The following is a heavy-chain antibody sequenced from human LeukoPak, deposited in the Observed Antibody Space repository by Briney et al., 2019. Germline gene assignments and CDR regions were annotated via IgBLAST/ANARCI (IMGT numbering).Heavy chain of an antibody. CDR3: ARGSAVTYFDY. Sequence: GGSLRLSCAASGFTFSDYYMSWIRQAPGKGLEWVANIKQDGSEKYYVDSVKGRFTISRDNAKNSLYLQMNSLRAEDTAVYYCARGSAVTYFDYWGQGTLVTVSS. CDR2: IKQDGSEK. D-gene: IGHD3-16*02. CDR1: GFTFSDYY. J-gene: IGHJ4*02. V-gene: IGHV3-7*03.